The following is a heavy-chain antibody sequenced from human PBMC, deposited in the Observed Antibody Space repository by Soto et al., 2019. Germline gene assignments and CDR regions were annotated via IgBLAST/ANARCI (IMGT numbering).Heavy chain of an antibody. CDR1: GFTFSDYY. CDR2: ISSSGSTI. CDR3: ARDMSGYCSGGSCYSGWFDP. J-gene: IGHJ5*02. D-gene: IGHD2-15*01. V-gene: IGHV3-11*01. Sequence: GGSLRLSCAASGFTFSDYYISWIRQAPGKGLEWVSYISSSGSTIYYADSVKGRFTISRDNAKNSLYLQMNSLRAEDTAVYYCARDMSGYCSGGSCYSGWFDPWGQGTLVTVSS.